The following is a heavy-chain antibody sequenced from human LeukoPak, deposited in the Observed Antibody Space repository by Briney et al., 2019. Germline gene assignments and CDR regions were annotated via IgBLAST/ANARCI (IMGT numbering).Heavy chain of an antibody. J-gene: IGHJ4*02. CDR3: VRDVGARLPGY. CDR1: GFTVTSKY. V-gene: IGHV3-66*01. Sequence: PGGSLRLSCEVSGFTVTSKYLSWVRQTPGKGLEWVSLIFSGGYTHYAESVKGRFTISRDNSKNTLYLQMNSLRVEDTAVYYCVRDVGARLPGYWGQGILVTVSS. D-gene: IGHD6-6*01. CDR2: IFSGGYT.